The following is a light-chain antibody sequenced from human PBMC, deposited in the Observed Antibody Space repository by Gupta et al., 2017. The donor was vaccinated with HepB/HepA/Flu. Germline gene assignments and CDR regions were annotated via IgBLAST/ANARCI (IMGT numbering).Light chain of an antibody. J-gene: IGKJ2*01. Sequence: EIVLTQSLRTLSLSAGERAILSCRASQIFGSNYLAWYQQKPGQAPRLLIYVASTRATGIPDRFSGSGSGTDVTLTINSLEPEVFGVYYCQRYATSHLYTFGPGTKLEI. CDR1: QIFGSNY. CDR3: QRYATSHLYT. V-gene: IGKV3-20*01. CDR2: VAS.